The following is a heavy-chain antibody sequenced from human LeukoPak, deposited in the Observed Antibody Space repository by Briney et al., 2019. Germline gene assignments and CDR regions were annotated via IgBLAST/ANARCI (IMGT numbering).Heavy chain of an antibody. CDR3: ARWRTSNWSEFDY. D-gene: IGHD6-13*01. CDR1: GFTFSSHW. J-gene: IGHJ4*02. Sequence: GGSLRLSCAASGFTFSSHWVAWLRQAPEKGLEWVANIKQDGSEIYYVDSVKGRFTISRDNAKNSLYLQMNSLRAEDTAVYFCARWRTSNWSEFDYWGQGTLVSVSS. V-gene: IGHV3-7*05. CDR2: IKQDGSEI.